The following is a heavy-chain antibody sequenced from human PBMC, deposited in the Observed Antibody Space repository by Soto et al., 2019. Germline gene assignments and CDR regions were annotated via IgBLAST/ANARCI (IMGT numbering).Heavy chain of an antibody. J-gene: IGHJ6*03. CDR3: ARAIYDYIWGSYYYSMDV. D-gene: IGHD3-16*01. CDR2: MNPDSGNT. CDR1: GYTFTSYD. Sequence: ASVKVSCKASGYTFTSYDINWVRQATGQGLEWMGWMNPDSGNTGYAQKFQGRVTMTRNTSISTAYMELSSLRSEDTAVYYCARAIYDYIWGSYYYSMDVWGKGTTVTVSS. V-gene: IGHV1-8*01.